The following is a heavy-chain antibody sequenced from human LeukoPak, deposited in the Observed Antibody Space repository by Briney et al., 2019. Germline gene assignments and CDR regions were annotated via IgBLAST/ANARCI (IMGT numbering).Heavy chain of an antibody. CDR3: AREVRYFDWPEGFDY. CDR1: GDSVSSNSAA. D-gene: IGHD3-9*01. J-gene: IGHJ4*02. V-gene: IGHV6-1*01. Sequence: SQTLSLTCAISGDSVSSNSAAWNWIRQSPSRGLEWLGRTYYRSEWYNDYAVSVKSRITINPDTSKNQFSLQLNSVTPEDTAVYYCAREVRYFDWPEGFDYWGQGTLVTVSS. CDR2: TYYRSEWYN.